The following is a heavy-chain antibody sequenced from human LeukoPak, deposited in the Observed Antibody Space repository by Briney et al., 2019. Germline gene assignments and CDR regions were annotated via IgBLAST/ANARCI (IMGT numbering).Heavy chain of an antibody. J-gene: IGHJ6*03. CDR3: AIYDFWSGYYTRYYYYYMDV. D-gene: IGHD3-3*01. CDR1: GGTFSSYA. Sequence: SVKVSCKASGGTFSSYAISWVRQAPGQGLEWMGGIIPIFGTANYAQKFQGRVTITTDESTSTAYMELSSLRSEGTAVYYCAIYDFWSGYYTRYYYYYMDVWGKGTTVTVSS. V-gene: IGHV1-69*05. CDR2: IIPIFGTA.